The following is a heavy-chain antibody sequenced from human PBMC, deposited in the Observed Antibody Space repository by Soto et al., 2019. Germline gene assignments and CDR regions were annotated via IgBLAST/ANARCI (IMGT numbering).Heavy chain of an antibody. V-gene: IGHV3-11*01. J-gene: IGHJ6*03. CDR1: GFTFSDYY. D-gene: IGHD3-3*01. Sequence: GGSLRLSCAASGFTFSDYYMSWIRQAPGKGLEWVSYISSSGSTIYYADSVKGRFTISRDNAKNSLYLQMNSLRAEDTAVYYCASYTSPHDFWSGYYTLPMDVWGKGTTVTVAS. CDR3: ASYTSPHDFWSGYYTLPMDV. CDR2: ISSSGSTI.